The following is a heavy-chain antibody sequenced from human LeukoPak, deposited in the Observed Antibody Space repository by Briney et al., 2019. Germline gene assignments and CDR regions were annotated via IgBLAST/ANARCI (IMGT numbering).Heavy chain of an antibody. D-gene: IGHD6-13*01. CDR2: INPSGGST. CDR3: AAAAAGIAISDAFDI. CDR1: GYTFTSYY. V-gene: IGHV1-46*03. J-gene: IGHJ3*02. Sequence: GASVKVSCKASGYTFTSYYMHWVRQAPGQGLEWMGIINPSGGSTSYAQKFQGRVTMTRDTSTSTVYMELSSLRSEDTAVYYCAAAAAGIAISDAFDIWGQGTMVTVSS.